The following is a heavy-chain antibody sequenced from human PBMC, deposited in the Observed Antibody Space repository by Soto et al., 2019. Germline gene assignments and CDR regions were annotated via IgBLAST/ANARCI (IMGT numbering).Heavy chain of an antibody. V-gene: IGHV1-69*01. D-gene: IGHD3-10*01. CDR2: IIPIFGTA. CDR1: GGTFTSYA. CDR3: ARQESFGGFWYGMDV. J-gene: IGHJ6*02. Sequence: QVQLVQSGAEVKKPGSSVKVSCKASGGTFTSYAISWVRQAPGQGLEWMGGIIPIFGTANYAQKFQGRVTITADESTITAYMELRSLRSEDTAVYYCARQESFGGFWYGMDVWGQGTTVTVSS.